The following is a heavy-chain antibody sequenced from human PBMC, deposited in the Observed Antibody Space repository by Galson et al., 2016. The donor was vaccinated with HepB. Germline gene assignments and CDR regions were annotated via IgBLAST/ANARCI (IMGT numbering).Heavy chain of an antibody. CDR1: GFTFSDSA. Sequence: SLRLSCAASGFTFSDSAMHWVRQASGKGLEWVGRIRNKAYTYATAYAASVKGRFIISRDDSKNTADLQMDSLKNEDTAVYYCTSAFSTSYDILTGYYTKDYWGQGTLVTVSS. V-gene: IGHV3-73*01. J-gene: IGHJ4*02. CDR3: TSAFSTSYDILTGYYTKDY. CDR2: IRNKAYTYAT. D-gene: IGHD3-9*01.